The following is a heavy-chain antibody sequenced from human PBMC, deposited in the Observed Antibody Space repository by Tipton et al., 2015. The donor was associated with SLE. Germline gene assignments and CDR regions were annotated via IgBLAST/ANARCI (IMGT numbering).Heavy chain of an antibody. CDR3: AREVNVVSDSDAFDI. CDR2: IDRRGRA. Sequence: TLSLTCTVSGGSMSHNNLFLSLLSPHPGKGLGWVGFIDRRGRAYYNPSLKSPVTISVDTSKNQFSLRLRSVTAADTAVYYCAREVNVVSDSDAFDIWGRGTMVTVSS. V-gene: IGHV4-31*01. CDR1: GGSMSHNNLF. J-gene: IGHJ3*02. D-gene: IGHD2-21*01.